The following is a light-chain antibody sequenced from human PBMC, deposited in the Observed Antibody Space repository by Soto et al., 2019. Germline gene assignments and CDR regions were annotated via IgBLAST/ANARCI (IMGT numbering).Light chain of an antibody. V-gene: IGKV1-5*01. Sequence: DIQMTQSPSTLSASVVDIVTITCRASQSISSWLAWYQQKPGKAPKLLIYDASTLERGVPSRFSGTGSGTEFTLTISSLQPDDFATYYCQKYYRSSINFGQGTRLEIK. CDR3: QKYYRSSIN. J-gene: IGKJ5*01. CDR1: QSISSW. CDR2: DAS.